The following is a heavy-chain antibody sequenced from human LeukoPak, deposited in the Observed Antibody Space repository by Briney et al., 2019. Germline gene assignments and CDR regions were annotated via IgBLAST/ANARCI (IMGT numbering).Heavy chain of an antibody. J-gene: IGHJ4*02. CDR1: GFTFSNYL. CDR2: ICQCGSNI. V-gene: IGHV3-23*01. Sequence: GGSLSLSCVPSGFTFSNYLMNWVRQAPGKGLEWVSGICQCGSNIYYAHSVKGRFTISRDNSKNTLYLQMYRRRVEDTAVYYCAMAFDYWGQGTLVTVSS. CDR3: AMAFDY.